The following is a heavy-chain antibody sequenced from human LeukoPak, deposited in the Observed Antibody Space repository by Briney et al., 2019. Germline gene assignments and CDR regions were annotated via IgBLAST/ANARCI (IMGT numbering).Heavy chain of an antibody. CDR2: LYYRGLT. V-gene: IGHV4-59*08. CDR3: ARHSDPPRPRAGAGTNFDF. J-gene: IGHJ4*02. Sequence: PSETLSLTCTVSGGSISSNYWSWIRQPPGKGLEWLGYLYYRGLTTYHPSIKSRLTISVRTSKTHFSLKLSTVTAADTAVYYCARHSDPPRPRAGAGTNFDFWGQGTLVTVSS. CDR1: GGSISSNY. D-gene: IGHD6-19*01.